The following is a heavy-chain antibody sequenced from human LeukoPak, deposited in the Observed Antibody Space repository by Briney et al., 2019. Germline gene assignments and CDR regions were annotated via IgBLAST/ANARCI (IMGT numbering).Heavy chain of an antibody. D-gene: IGHD4-17*01. J-gene: IGHJ4*02. CDR1: CASISSYF. CDR2: VYSSGST. CDR3: ARGPFGDFRYFDY. Sequence: SETLSLTCAVSCASISSYFWSWIRQPAGKGLEWIGRVYSSGSTNYNPSLKSRVTMSVDTSKNQFSLKLTSMIAADTAVYYCARGPFGDFRYFDYWGQGTLVTVSS. V-gene: IGHV4-4*07.